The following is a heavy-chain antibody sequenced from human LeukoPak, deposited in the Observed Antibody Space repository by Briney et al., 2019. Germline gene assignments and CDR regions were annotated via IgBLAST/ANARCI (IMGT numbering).Heavy chain of an antibody. Sequence: ASVKVSCKASGYTFTSYYMHWVQQAPGQGLEWMGIINPSGGSTSYAQKFQGRVTMTRDTSTSTVYMELSSLRSEDTAVYYCARDYCTNGVCYPWTDWGQGTLVTVSS. CDR1: GYTFTSYY. V-gene: IGHV1-46*01. J-gene: IGHJ4*02. D-gene: IGHD2-8*01. CDR3: ARDYCTNGVCYPWTD. CDR2: INPSGGST.